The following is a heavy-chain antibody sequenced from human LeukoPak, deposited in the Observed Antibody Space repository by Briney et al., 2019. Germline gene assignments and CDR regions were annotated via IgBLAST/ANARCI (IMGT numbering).Heavy chain of an antibody. Sequence: SETLSLTCDVYGGSFSGFYWNWIRQPPGKGLEWIGEIDHSGSTNYNPSLKSRVTISVDRANNQFSLKLSSVTAADTASYYCARGRKGGSALWGQGTLVTVSS. CDR3: ARGRKGGSAL. CDR1: GGSFSGFY. CDR2: IDHSGST. V-gene: IGHV4-34*01. J-gene: IGHJ4*02. D-gene: IGHD3-10*01.